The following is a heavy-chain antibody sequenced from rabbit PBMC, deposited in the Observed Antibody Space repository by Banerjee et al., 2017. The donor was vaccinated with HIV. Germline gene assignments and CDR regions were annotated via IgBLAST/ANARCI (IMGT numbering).Heavy chain of an antibody. CDR3: ARDL. Sequence: QSLEESGGDLVKPGASLTLTCTASGFSLGRNYHMCWVRQAPGKGLEWIACIYVGSGGNTYYADWAKGRFTISKTSSTMVTLQMTSLTVADTATYFCARDLGGPGTLVTVS. CDR1: GFSLGRNYH. CDR2: IYVGSGGNT. J-gene: IGHJ4*01. V-gene: IGHV1S40*01.